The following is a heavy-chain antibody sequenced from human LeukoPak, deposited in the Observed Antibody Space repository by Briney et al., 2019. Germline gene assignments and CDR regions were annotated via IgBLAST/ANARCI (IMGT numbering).Heavy chain of an antibody. J-gene: IGHJ4*02. CDR2: ISGSAHKI. Sequence: GGSLRLSCVVSGFTFSDYAMSWVRQAPEKGLDWVSVISGSAHKIRYADSVKGRFTISRDNSKNTLSLQMNGLRAEDTAVYYCAKAQDPIAAAGTSPFDYWGQGTLVTVSS. CDR3: AKAQDPIAAAGTSPFDY. CDR1: GFTFSDYA. V-gene: IGHV3-23*01. D-gene: IGHD6-13*01.